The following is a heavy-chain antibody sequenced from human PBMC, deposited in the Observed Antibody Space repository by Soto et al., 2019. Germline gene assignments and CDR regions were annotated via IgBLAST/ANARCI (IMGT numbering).Heavy chain of an antibody. D-gene: IGHD6-19*01. CDR3: ARASIAVAASLPLDY. J-gene: IGHJ4*02. CDR1: GYTFTSYG. V-gene: IGHV1-18*01. CDR2: ISAYNGNT. Sequence: ASVKVSCKASGYTFTSYGISWVRQAPGQGLEWMGWISAYNGNTNYAQKLQGRATMTTDTSTSTAYMELRSLRSDDTAVYYCARASIAVAASLPLDYWGQGTLVTVSS.